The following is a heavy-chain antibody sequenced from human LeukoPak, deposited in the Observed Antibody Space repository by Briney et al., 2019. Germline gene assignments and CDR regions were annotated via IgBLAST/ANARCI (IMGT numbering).Heavy chain of an antibody. CDR2: LYSGGST. Sequence: GGSLRLSCAASGFTVNSNYMSWVRQAPGKGLEWVSVLYSGGSTDNADSVKGRFTISRDNSKNMLYLQMNSLRAEDTAVYYCARDRSGYFDYWGQGTLVTVSS. J-gene: IGHJ4*02. CDR3: ARDRSGYFDY. CDR1: GFTVNSNY. D-gene: IGHD3-3*01. V-gene: IGHV3-66*01.